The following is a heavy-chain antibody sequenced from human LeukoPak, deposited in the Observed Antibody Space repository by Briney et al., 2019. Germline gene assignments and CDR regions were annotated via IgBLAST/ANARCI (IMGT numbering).Heavy chain of an antibody. D-gene: IGHD5-18*01. V-gene: IGHV3-7*01. CDR3: ARAFPAAMAPEY. J-gene: IGHJ4*02. CDR1: GFTFSSYR. Sequence: GGSLRLSCAASGFTFSSYRMSWVRQAPGKGLEWVANIKQDGSEKYYVDSVKGRFTISRDNAKNSLFLQMNSLRAEDTAVYYCARAFPAAMAPEYWGQGTLVTVSS. CDR2: IKQDGSEK.